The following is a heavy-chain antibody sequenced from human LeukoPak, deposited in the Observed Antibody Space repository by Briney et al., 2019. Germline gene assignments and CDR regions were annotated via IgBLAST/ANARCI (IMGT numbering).Heavy chain of an antibody. Sequence: ASVKVSCKASGYTFTSYDINWVRQATGQGLEWMGWMNPNSGNTGYAQKFQGRVTITADKSTSTAYMELSSLRSEDTAVYYCARKYYYDSSGRPDDAFDIWGQGTMVTVSS. CDR1: GYTFTSYD. CDR2: MNPNSGNT. D-gene: IGHD3-22*01. V-gene: IGHV1-8*01. J-gene: IGHJ3*02. CDR3: ARKYYYDSSGRPDDAFDI.